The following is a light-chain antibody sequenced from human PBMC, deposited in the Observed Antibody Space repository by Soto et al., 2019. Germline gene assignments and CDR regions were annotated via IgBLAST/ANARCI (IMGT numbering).Light chain of an antibody. CDR3: QQYGSSPRP. CDR2: GAS. J-gene: IGKJ1*01. CDR1: QRVSSNY. V-gene: IGKV3-20*01. Sequence: EVGLSQSLATLSLSPGERATLSCRAGQRVSSNYLAWYQQKPGQAPRLLIYGASSRATGIPDRFSGSGSGTDFTLTISILEPEDFAVYYCQQYGSSPRPFGQGTKVDIK.